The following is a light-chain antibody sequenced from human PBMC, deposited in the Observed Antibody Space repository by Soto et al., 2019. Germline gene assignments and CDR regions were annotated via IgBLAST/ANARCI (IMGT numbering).Light chain of an antibody. V-gene: IGLV2-11*01. CDR1: SSGVGGYDF. Sequence: QSVLTQPRSVSGSPGQSVTISCTGTSSGVGGYDFVSWYRHHPGKAPKLLLYDVTERPSGVPDRFSGSKSGNTASLTISGLQTEDEADYYCCSYAGIYTLYVFGTGTKVTVL. CDR3: CSYAGIYTLYV. J-gene: IGLJ1*01. CDR2: DVT.